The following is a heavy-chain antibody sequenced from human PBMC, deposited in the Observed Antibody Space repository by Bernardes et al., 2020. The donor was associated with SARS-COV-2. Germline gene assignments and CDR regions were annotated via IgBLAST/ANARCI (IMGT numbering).Heavy chain of an antibody. V-gene: IGHV3-30*18. Sequence: GRSLRLSCAASGFTFSSYGLHWVRQAPGKGLEWVAVISYDGSNKYYADSVKGRFTISRDNSKNTLYLQMNSLRAEDTAVYYCAKDHTMMIVVVPLLRYYYYGMDVWGQGTTVTVSS. CDR3: AKDHTMMIVVVPLLRYYYYGMDV. J-gene: IGHJ6*02. CDR1: GFTFSSYG. D-gene: IGHD3-22*01. CDR2: ISYDGSNK.